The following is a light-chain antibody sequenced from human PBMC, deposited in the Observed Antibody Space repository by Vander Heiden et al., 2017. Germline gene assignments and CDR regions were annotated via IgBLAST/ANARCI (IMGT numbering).Light chain of an antibody. J-gene: IGLJ3*02. CDR2: GDS. CDR3: QVWDSTSDHLV. V-gene: IGLV3-21*02. Sequence: SYVLPQPPPVSVAPRQTARITCGGNNIGSKSVAWYQQKPGQAPVLVVYGDSDRPSGIPERCSGSNSGNTATLTISRVEAGDAADYYCQVWDSTSDHLVFGGGTKLTVL. CDR1: NIGSKS.